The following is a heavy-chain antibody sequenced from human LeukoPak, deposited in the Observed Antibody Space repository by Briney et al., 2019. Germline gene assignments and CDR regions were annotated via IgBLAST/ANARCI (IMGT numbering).Heavy chain of an antibody. CDR3: ATVINNPIVATIGWGY. CDR2: FDPEDGET. CDR1: GYTLTELS. D-gene: IGHD5-12*01. J-gene: IGHJ4*02. V-gene: IGHV1-24*01. Sequence: ASVKVSSKVSGYTLTELSMHWVRQAPGKGLEWMGGFDPEDGETIYAQKFQGRVTMTEDTSTDTAYMELSSLRSEDTAVYYCATVINNPIVATIGWGYWGQGTLVTVSS.